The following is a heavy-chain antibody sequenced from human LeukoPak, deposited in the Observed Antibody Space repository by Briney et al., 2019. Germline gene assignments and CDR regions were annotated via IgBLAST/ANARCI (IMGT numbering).Heavy chain of an antibody. CDR2: IYYSGSA. Sequence: PSETLSLTCTVSGGPINNYYWSWIRQPPGKGLEYIGYIYYSGSANYNPSLKSRVTISVDPSKNQFSLKLSSVTAADTAVYYCARNGDYYEKSGYYYPFDFWGQGTLVTVSS. CDR3: ARNGDYYEKSGYYYPFDF. D-gene: IGHD3-22*01. J-gene: IGHJ4*02. V-gene: IGHV4-59*01. CDR1: GGPINNYY.